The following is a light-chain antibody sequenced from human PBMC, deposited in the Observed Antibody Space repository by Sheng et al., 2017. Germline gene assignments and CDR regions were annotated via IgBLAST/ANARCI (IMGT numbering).Light chain of an antibody. CDR3: QQYYSTPPWT. CDR2: AAS. Sequence: DIQMTQSPSSLSASVGHRVTITCRASQGVSSSLAWYQQKPGKAPKLLLYAASRLQSGVPSRFSGSGSGTDYTLTISNLQPEDFATYYCQQYYSTPPWTFGQGTKVE. J-gene: IGKJ1*01. V-gene: IGKV1-NL1*01. CDR1: QGVSSS.